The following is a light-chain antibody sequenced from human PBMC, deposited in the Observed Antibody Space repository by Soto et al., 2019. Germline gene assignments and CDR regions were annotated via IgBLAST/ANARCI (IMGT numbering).Light chain of an antibody. CDR3: SSYTSSSTRV. CDR1: SSDVGGYNS. CDR2: EVT. V-gene: IGLV2-14*01. Sequence: SALTQPASVSGSPGQSITISCTGTSSDVGGYNSVSWYQQHPSKAPKLVIYEVTNRPSGISNRFSGSKSGNTASLTISGPQAEDEADYYCSSYTSSSTRVFGTGTKVTVL. J-gene: IGLJ1*01.